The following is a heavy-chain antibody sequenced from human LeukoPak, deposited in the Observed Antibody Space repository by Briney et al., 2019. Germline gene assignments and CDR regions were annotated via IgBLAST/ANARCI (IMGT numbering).Heavy chain of an antibody. CDR1: GFTFSSYG. CDR3: AKEPRNFEARYGMDV. V-gene: IGHV3-30*18. D-gene: IGHD3-9*01. J-gene: IGHJ6*02. CDR2: ISYDGSNK. Sequence: GRSLRLSCAASGFTFSSYGMHWVRQAPGKGLEWVAVISYDGSNKYYADSVKGRFTISRDNSKNTLYLQMNSLRAEDTAVYYCAKEPRNFEARYGMDVWGQGTTVTVSS.